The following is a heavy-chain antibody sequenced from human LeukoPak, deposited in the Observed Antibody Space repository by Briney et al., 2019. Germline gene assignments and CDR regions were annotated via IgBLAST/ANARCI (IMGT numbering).Heavy chain of an antibody. V-gene: IGHV3-53*01. CDR1: GFTVSTNY. CDR2: IYAGGAA. D-gene: IGHD2-2*01. J-gene: IGHJ4*02. CDR3: ARSTSYHFDS. Sequence: PGGSLRLSCAASGFTVSTNYLSWVRQAPGKGLEWVSVIYAGGAAYYVDYVKGRFTISRDTSNNTLILQMHSLGVEDTAVYYCARSTSYHFDSWGQGTLVTVSS.